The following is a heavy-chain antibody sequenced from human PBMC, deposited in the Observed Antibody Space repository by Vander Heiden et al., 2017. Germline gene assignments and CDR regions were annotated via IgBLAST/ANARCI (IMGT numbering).Heavy chain of an antibody. CDR1: ALTFSSYA. CDR2: ISGSGGST. Sequence: EVQLLESGGGLVQPGGSMRLSCAASALTFSSYAMSWVRQAPGKGLEWVSAISGSGGSTYYADSVKGRFTISRDNSKNTLYLQMNSLRAEDTAVYYCAKGDGKYGYFDYWGQGTLVTVSS. J-gene: IGHJ4*02. CDR3: AKGDGKYGYFDY. D-gene: IGHD4-17*01. V-gene: IGHV3-23*01.